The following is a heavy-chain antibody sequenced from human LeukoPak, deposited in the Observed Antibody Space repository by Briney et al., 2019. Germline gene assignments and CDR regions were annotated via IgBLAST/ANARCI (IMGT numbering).Heavy chain of an antibody. V-gene: IGHV3-9*01. CDR2: ISWNSGSI. D-gene: IGHD6-19*01. CDR1: GFTFDDYA. Sequence: PGRSLRLSCAASGFTFDDYAMHWVRQAPGKGLEWVSGISWNSGSIGYADSVKGRFTISRDNAKNSLYLQMNSLRAEDTALYYCAKDRAVAGPFDYWGQGTLVTVSS. CDR3: AKDRAVAGPFDY. J-gene: IGHJ4*02.